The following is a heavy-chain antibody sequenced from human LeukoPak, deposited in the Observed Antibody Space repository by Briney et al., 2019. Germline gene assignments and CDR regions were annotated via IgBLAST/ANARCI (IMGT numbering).Heavy chain of an antibody. CDR1: GGTFSIYA. CDR3: ARDILRLGELSPSYYFDY. V-gene: IGHV1-69*13. Sequence: SVKVSCKASGGTFSIYAISWVRQAPGQGLEWMGGIIPIFGTANYAQKFQGRVTITADESTSTAYMELSSLRSEDTAVYYCARDILRLGELSPSYYFDYWGQGTLVTVSS. D-gene: IGHD3-16*02. J-gene: IGHJ4*02. CDR2: IIPIFGTA.